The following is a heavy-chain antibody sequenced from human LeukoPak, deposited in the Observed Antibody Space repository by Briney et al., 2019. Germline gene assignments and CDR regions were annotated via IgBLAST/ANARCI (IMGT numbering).Heavy chain of an antibody. CDR1: GYTFNRYD. J-gene: IGHJ4*02. Sequence: GGTLRLSCAASGYTFNRYDMSGVRQAPGRGLEGVSAISGSGGSTYYADSVKGRFTISRDNSKNTLYLQMNSLSAEDTAVYYCANPPGNNWNLGVFEYWGQGTLVTVSS. CDR3: ANPPGNNWNLGVFEY. D-gene: IGHD1-20*01. CDR2: ISGSGGST. V-gene: IGHV3-23*01.